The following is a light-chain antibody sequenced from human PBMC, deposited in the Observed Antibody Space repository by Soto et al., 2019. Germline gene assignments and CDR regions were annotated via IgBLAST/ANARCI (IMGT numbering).Light chain of an antibody. J-gene: IGKJ1*01. V-gene: IGKV3-15*01. Sequence: EIVMTQSPATLSVSPGERATLSCRASQSVSSNFAWYQQKPGQAPRLLIYGASTRATGIPARFSGSGSGTEFTLTISSLQSEDFALYYCQQYNNWPPWTFGHGTKVEIK. CDR1: QSVSSN. CDR2: GAS. CDR3: QQYNNWPPWT.